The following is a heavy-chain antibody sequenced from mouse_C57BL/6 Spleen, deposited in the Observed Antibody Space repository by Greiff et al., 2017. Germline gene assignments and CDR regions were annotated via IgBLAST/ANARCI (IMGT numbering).Heavy chain of an antibody. V-gene: IGHV1-78*01. J-gene: IGHJ2*01. Sequence: LVESDAELVKPGASVKISCKVSGYTFTDHTIHWMKQRPEQGLEWIGYIYPRDGSTKYNEKFKGKATLTAYKSSSTAYMQLNSLTSEDSAVYFCARCDYYGSSYFDYWGQGTTLTVSS. CDR3: ARCDYYGSSYFDY. CDR2: IYPRDGST. D-gene: IGHD1-1*01. CDR1: GYTFTDHT.